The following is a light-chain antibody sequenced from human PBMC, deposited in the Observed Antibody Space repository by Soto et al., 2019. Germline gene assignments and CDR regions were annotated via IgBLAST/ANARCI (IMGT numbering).Light chain of an antibody. J-gene: IGKJ4*02. Sequence: VLTQSPVTLSASPGDQATLSCRASQTVGDDLAWYQQKPGQPPRLLIYGVSTRATDVPARFSGAGFGTEFTLTISELRSEDFAVYFCHQYYGWPMKFGGGTKLEL. V-gene: IGKV3-15*01. CDR2: GVS. CDR1: QTVGDD. CDR3: HQYYGWPMK.